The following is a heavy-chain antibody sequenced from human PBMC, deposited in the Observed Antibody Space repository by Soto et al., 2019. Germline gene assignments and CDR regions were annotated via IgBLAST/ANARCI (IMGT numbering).Heavy chain of an antibody. J-gene: IGHJ4*01. CDR3: TSSNLYY. Sequence: EVQLVESGGGLVQPGGSLKLSCAASGFTFNGSVLHWVRQASGKGLEWVGRIRSKANSYATAYAASVKGRFTISSDDSNNTAYLQMNSLQTEDTAVYYCTSSNLYYWGHGTLVTVSS. CDR2: IRSKANSYAT. V-gene: IGHV3-73*02. CDR1: GFTFNGSV.